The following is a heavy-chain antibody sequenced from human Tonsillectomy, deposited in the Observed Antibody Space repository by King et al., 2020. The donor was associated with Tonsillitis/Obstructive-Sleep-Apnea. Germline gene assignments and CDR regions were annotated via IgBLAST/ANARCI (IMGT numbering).Heavy chain of an antibody. CDR2: IXAYNGNT. J-gene: IGHJ6*01. Sequence: QLVQSGAEVKKPGASVKVSCKASGYTFTSYGISWVRQAPGXXLEWXXWIXAYNGNTNYAQXLXGRVTMXTDTSTSTAYMELRSXRSADTXVYYCAWXGVXEXXGVVXXXHYXXMXXXGQ. D-gene: IGHD3-3*01. V-gene: IGHV1-18*01. CDR1: GYTFTSYG. CDR3: AWXGVXEXXGVVXXXHYXXMXX.